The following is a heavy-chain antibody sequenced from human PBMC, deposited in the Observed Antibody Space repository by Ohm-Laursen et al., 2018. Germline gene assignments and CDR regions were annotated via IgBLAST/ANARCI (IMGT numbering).Heavy chain of an antibody. CDR1: GFRFNNYA. J-gene: IGHJ4*02. CDR2: ISEDGRST. CDR3: ARGSIRFLEWLSNFDY. D-gene: IGHD3-3*01. Sequence: SLRLSCAASGFRFNNYAMNWVRRAPGKGLEWVSAISEDGRSTFYANAVKGRFTISRDNSKNTMSLQMNSLRVEDTDLYFCARGSIRFLEWLSNFDYWGQGTLVAVSS. V-gene: IGHV3-23*01.